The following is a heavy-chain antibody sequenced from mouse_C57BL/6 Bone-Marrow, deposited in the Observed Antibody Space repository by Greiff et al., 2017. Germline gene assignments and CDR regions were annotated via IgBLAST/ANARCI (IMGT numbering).Heavy chain of an antibody. D-gene: IGHD2-4*01. CDR3: ARGHYDRNY. CDR2: IHPNSGRT. CDR1: GYTFTSYW. Sequence: QVQLQQPGAELVKPGASVKLSCKASGYTFTSYWMHWVKQRPGQGLEWIGMIHPNSGRTNYNEKFKSKATLTVDKSSSTAYMQLSSLTSEDSAVYYCARGHYDRNYWGQGTTLTVSS. J-gene: IGHJ2*01. V-gene: IGHV1-64*01.